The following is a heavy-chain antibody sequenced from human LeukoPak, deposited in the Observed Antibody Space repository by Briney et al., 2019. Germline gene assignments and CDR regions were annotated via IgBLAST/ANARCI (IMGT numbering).Heavy chain of an antibody. J-gene: IGHJ3*02. CDR2: ISGSGAST. Sequence: PGGSLRLSCAASGFTFSSYAMSWVRQAPGKGLEWVSAISGSGASTYYADSMKGRFTISRDNSKNTLYLQMNSLRAEDTAVYYCAKGKWGTRITMIVVVMHAFDIWGQGTMVTVSS. D-gene: IGHD3-22*01. CDR1: GFTFSSYA. V-gene: IGHV3-23*01. CDR3: AKGKWGTRITMIVVVMHAFDI.